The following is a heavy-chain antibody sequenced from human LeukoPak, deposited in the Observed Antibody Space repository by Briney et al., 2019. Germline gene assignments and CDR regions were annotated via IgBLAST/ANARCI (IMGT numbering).Heavy chain of an antibody. CDR1: GFTFSSYS. CDR2: ISSSGGTI. D-gene: IGHD5-18*01. J-gene: IGHJ4*02. V-gene: IGHV3-48*02. CDR3: ARERGYNYGYSDY. Sequence: GGSLRLSCAASGFTFSSYSMNWVRQAPGKGLEWVSYISSSGGTIYGADSVRGRFTISRDNAKNSLYLQMNSLRDEDTAVYYCARERGYNYGYSDYWGQGTLVTVSS.